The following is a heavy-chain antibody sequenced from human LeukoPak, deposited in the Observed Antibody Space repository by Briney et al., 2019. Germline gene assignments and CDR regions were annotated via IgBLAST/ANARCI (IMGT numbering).Heavy chain of an antibody. D-gene: IGHD6-19*01. V-gene: IGHV3-23*01. Sequence: GGSLRLSCAASGFTFSSYAMSWVRQAPGKGLEWVSAISGSGGSTYYADSVKGLFTISRDNSKNTLYLQMNSLRAEDTAVYYCATQRLVLSRIDYWGQGTLVTVSS. CDR3: ATQRLVLSRIDY. CDR2: ISGSGGST. J-gene: IGHJ4*02. CDR1: GFTFSSYA.